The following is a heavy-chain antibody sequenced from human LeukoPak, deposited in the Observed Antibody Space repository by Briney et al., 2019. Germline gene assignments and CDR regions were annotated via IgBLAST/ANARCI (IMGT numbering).Heavy chain of an antibody. CDR3: AREGASSASYVWFDP. CDR2: INPKSGAS. J-gene: IGHJ5*02. CDR1: GYTFTGYY. V-gene: IGHV1-2*02. Sequence: WASVKVSCKASGYTFTGYYIHWVRQAPGQGLEWMGWINPKSGASNYAQNFQGRVTMTRDTSISTAYMELSRLTSDDTAVYYCAREGASSASYVWFDPWGQGTLVTVSS. D-gene: IGHD3-10*01.